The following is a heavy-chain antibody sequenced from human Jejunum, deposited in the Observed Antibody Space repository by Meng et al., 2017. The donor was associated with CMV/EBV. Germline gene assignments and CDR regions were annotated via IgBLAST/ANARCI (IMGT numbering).Heavy chain of an antibody. CDR1: SAFTSYA. Sequence: SAFTSYAIHWVRQAPGQRLEWMGWINGGNGNTKYSQKFQGRLTITRDTSARTAYMELSSLRSEDTAMYYCATEYYYDSSDYPTSFDCWGQGTLVTVSS. D-gene: IGHD3-22*01. CDR3: ATEYYYDSSDYPTSFDC. V-gene: IGHV1-3*01. CDR2: INGGNGNT. J-gene: IGHJ4*02.